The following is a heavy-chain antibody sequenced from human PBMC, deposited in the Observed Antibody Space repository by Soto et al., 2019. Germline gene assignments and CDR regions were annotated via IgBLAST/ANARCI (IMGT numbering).Heavy chain of an antibody. CDR2: IYYSGST. CDR3: AGGSSWCAGAFDI. D-gene: IGHD3-22*01. CDR1: GGSISSGGYS. V-gene: IGHV4-31*03. J-gene: IGHJ3*02. Sequence: QVQLQESGPGLVKPSQTLSLTCTVSGGSISSGGYSWTWIRQHPGKDLEWIGYIYYSGSTYYKPTIKRRVTISVDKSQNQLSVKLGAVTAADTAVCCCAGGSSWCAGAFDIWGQGTTVTVSS.